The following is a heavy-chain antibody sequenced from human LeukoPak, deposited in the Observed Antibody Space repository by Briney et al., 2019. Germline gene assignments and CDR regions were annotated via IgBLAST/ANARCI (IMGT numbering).Heavy chain of an antibody. Sequence: SETLSLTCTVSGGSISSYYWSWIRQPPGKGREWIGYIYYSGSTNYNPSLKSRVTISVDTSKNQFSLKLSSVTAADTAVYYWVRDRSGPWGQGTLVTVSS. CDR1: GGSISSYY. CDR3: VRDRSGP. V-gene: IGHV4-59*12. D-gene: IGHD3-16*02. CDR2: IYYSGST. J-gene: IGHJ5*02.